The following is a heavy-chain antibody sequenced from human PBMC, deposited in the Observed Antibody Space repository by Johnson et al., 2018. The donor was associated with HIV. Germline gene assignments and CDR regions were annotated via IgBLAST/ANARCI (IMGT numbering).Heavy chain of an antibody. J-gene: IGHJ3*02. CDR3: ARGRGYGAERGALDN. D-gene: IGHD4-17*01. Sequence: VQLVESGGGVVWPGGSLRLSCAASGFTFDDYGMNWVRQVPGKGLEWVSGINWSGHDTAYSDSVKGRFNISRDNAKNSLELQRNGLRDEDTAWYYCARGRGYGAERGALDNWGQGTMVTVSS. CDR2: INWSGHDT. CDR1: GFTFDDYG. V-gene: IGHV3-20*04.